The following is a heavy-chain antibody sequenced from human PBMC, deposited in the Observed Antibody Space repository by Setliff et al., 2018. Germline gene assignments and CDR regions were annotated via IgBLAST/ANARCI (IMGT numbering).Heavy chain of an antibody. D-gene: IGHD3-22*01. CDR3: AKVGLHDSSGHFYYMDV. Sequence: PGGSLRLSCAVSGFSFHDYGMGWVRQAPGKGLEWVSSINWNGVSIGYADSVKGRFTISRDNSKNTLYLQLYSLRPEDTAVYYCAKVGLHDSSGHFYYMDVWGKGTTVTVSS. V-gene: IGHV3-20*04. CDR1: GFSFHDYG. CDR2: INWNGVSI. J-gene: IGHJ6*03.